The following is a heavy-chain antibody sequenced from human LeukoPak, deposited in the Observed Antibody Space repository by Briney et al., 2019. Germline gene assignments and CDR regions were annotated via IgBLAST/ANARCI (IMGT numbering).Heavy chain of an antibody. D-gene: IGHD6-13*01. CDR3: AKVSWANYFDY. Sequence: GGSLRLSCAASGFSFSSYAMSWVRQAPGKGLEWVSAISGSGGNTYYADSVRGRFTISRDNSKNTLYLQVNSLRAEDTAIYYCAKVSWANYFDYWGQGTLVTVSS. CDR1: GFSFSSYA. V-gene: IGHV3-23*01. CDR2: ISGSGGNT. J-gene: IGHJ4*02.